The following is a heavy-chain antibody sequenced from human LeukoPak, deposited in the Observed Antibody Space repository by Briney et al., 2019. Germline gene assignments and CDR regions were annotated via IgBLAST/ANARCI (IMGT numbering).Heavy chain of an antibody. CDR1: GGSISSSSYS. J-gene: IGHJ1*01. Sequence: SETLSLTCTVSGGSISSSSYSWGWIRQRPGKGLEWIGSIYYSGSTYYNPSLKSRVTISVDTSKNQFSLKLSSVTAADTAVYCCARQYAYYYGSGAHFQHWGQGTLVTVSS. V-gene: IGHV4-39*01. D-gene: IGHD3-10*01. CDR2: IYYSGST. CDR3: ARQYAYYYGSGAHFQH.